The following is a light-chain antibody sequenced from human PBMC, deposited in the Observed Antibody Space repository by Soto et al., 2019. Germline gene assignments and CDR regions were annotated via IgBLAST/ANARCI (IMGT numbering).Light chain of an antibody. Sequence: IWMTQSPSLLSASTGDRVTITCRASQGIRNDLGWYQQKPGKAPKVLIYAASSLQSGVPSRFSGSGSGTDFTLTISSLQPEDFATYYCLQDYNYPLTFGGGTKVDIK. CDR1: QGIRND. CDR3: LQDYNYPLT. J-gene: IGKJ4*01. CDR2: AAS. V-gene: IGKV1-6*01.